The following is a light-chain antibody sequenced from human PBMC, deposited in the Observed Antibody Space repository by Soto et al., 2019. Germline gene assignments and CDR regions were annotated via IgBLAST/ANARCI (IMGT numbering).Light chain of an antibody. Sequence: QSALTQPASVSGSPGQSITISCTGTSSDVGSYNLVSWYQQHPGKAPKLMIYEGSKRPSGVSNRFSGSKSGNTASLTISGLQSEDDVDYYCWSYEGSSTSLYVVRPSTMVPV. CDR2: EGS. J-gene: IGLJ1*01. V-gene: IGLV2-23*01. CDR3: WSYEGSSTSLYV. CDR1: SSDVGSYNL.